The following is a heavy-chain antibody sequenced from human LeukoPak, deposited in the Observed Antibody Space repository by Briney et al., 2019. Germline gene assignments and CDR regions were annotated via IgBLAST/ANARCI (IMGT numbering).Heavy chain of an antibody. D-gene: IGHD3-22*01. J-gene: IGHJ4*02. V-gene: IGHV1-69*05. Sequence: SVKVSXKASGGTFSSYAISWVRQAPGQGLEWMGGIIPIFDTANYAQKFQGRVTITTDESTSTAYMELSSLRSEDTAVYYCAREGLTYYYDTSGYSDEPLFDYWGQGTLVTVSS. CDR2: IIPIFDTA. CDR3: AREGLTYYYDTSGYSDEPLFDY. CDR1: GGTFSSYA.